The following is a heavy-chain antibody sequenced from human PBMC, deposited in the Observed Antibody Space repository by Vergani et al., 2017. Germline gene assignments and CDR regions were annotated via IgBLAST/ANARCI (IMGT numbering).Heavy chain of an antibody. Sequence: EVQLVESGGGLVQPGGSLRLSCAASGFTFSSYWMHWVRQAPGKGLVWVSRINSDGSSTSYADSVKGRFTISRDNAKNTLYLQMSSLRAEDTAVYYCVKSYYDSSGVGNAFDIWGQGTMVTVSS. CDR1: GFTFSSYW. CDR3: VKSYYDSSGVGNAFDI. J-gene: IGHJ3*02. D-gene: IGHD3-22*01. V-gene: IGHV3-74*01. CDR2: INSDGSST.